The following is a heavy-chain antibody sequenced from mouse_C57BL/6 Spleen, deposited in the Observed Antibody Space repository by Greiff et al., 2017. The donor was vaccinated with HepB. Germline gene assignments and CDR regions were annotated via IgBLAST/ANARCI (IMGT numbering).Heavy chain of an antibody. V-gene: IGHV1-50*01. CDR1: GYTFTRYW. J-gene: IGHJ1*03. Sequence: QVQLQQSGAELVKPGASVKLSCKASGYTFTRYWMQWVKQRPGQGLEWIGEINPSDTYTNYNQKFKGKATLTVDTSSSTAYMQVSSLTSEDSAVYYCAKGSDVWGTGTTVTVSS. CDR2: INPSDTYT. CDR3: AKGSDV.